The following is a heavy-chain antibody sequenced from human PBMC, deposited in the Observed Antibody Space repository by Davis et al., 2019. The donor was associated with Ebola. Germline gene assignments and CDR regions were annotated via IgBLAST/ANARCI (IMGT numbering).Heavy chain of an antibody. Sequence: AASVKVSCKASGGTFSSYAISWVRQAPGQGLEWMGGIIPIFGTANYAQKFQGRVTITADKSTSTAYMELSSLRSEDTAVYCCARAPDYGGNSGYYYYGMDVWGQGTTVTVSS. CDR1: GGTFSSYA. CDR3: ARAPDYGGNSGYYYYGMDV. J-gene: IGHJ6*02. CDR2: IIPIFGTA. V-gene: IGHV1-69*06. D-gene: IGHD4-23*01.